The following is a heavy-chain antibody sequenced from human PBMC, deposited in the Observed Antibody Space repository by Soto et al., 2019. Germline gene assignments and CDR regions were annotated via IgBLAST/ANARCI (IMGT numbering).Heavy chain of an antibody. J-gene: IGHJ3*02. CDR3: ARKYAFDI. CDR2: IKQDGSEK. Sequence: SWVRQAPGKGLEWVANIKQDGSEKYYVDSVKGRFTISRDNAKNSLYLQMNSLRAEDTAVYYCARKYAFDIWGQGTMVTVSS. V-gene: IGHV3-7*03.